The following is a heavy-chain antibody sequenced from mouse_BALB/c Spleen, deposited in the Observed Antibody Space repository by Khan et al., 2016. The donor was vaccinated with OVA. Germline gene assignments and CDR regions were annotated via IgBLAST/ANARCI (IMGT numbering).Heavy chain of an antibody. Sequence: EVELVESGGGLVQPGGSLKLSCAASGFTFSSYGMSWVRQTPDKRLELVATINTNVGSTYYPDSVKGRFTISRDNAKNTLYLQMSSLKSEDTAMYYCASVGIICDGNYAYYFDYWGQGTTLTVSS. CDR3: ASVGIICDGNYAYYFDY. CDR2: INTNVGST. CDR1: GFTFSSYG. J-gene: IGHJ2*01. V-gene: IGHV5-6-3*01. D-gene: IGHD2-1*01.